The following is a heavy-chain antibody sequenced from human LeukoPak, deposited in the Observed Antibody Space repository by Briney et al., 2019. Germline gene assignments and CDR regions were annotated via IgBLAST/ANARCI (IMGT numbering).Heavy chain of an antibody. D-gene: IGHD6-13*01. CDR1: GGSISSYY. J-gene: IGHJ3*02. V-gene: IGHV4-59*01. CDR2: IYYSGST. CDR3: ARGPWYRSFDI. Sequence: PSETLSLTCTVSGGSISSYYWSWIRQPPGKGLEWIGYIYYSGSTNYNPSLKSRVTISVDTSKNQFSLKLSSVTAADTAVYYCARGPWYRSFDIWGQGTMVTVSS.